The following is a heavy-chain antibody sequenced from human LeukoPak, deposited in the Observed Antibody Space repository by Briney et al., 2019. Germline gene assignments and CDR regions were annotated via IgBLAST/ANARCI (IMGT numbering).Heavy chain of an antibody. J-gene: IGHJ4*02. CDR1: GFTFSSYS. CDR2: ISGSGDST. D-gene: IGHD1-1*01. CDR3: AKGGTWNDPEY. V-gene: IGHV3-23*01. Sequence: GSLRLSCAASGFTFSSYSMNWVRQAPGKGLEWVSGISGSGDSTYYADSVKGRFTISRDNSKNTLNLQMNSLRAEDTAVYYCAKGGTWNDPEYWGQGTLVTVSS.